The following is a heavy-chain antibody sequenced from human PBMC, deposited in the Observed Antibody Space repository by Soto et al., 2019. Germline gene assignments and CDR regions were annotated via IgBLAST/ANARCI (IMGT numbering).Heavy chain of an antibody. CDR2: IYNSEST. CDR1: GGCSSTYH. Sequence: EVLSVIGKAAGGCSSTYHWSTIRQPPGKGLEWIGYIYNSESTNYNPSLRSRVTISVDTSKNQFSMKLSSVTAADTAVYYCAREGESSGYHFWGQGTLVTVSS. CDR3: AREGESSGYHF. J-gene: IGHJ4*02. V-gene: IGHV4-59*01. D-gene: IGHD3-22*01.